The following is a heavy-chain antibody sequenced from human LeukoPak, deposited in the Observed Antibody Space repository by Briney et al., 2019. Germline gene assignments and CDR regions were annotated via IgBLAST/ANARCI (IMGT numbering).Heavy chain of an antibody. CDR3: ARESSSWSQKGYYYDSSGSPFDY. Sequence: NPSETLSLTCAVYGGSFSGYYWSWIRQPPGKGLEWIGEINHSGSTNYNPSLKSRVTISVDTSKNQFSLKLSSVTAADTAVYYCARESSSWSQKGYYYDSSGSPFDYWGQGTLVTVSS. J-gene: IGHJ4*02. CDR2: INHSGST. V-gene: IGHV4-34*01. D-gene: IGHD3-22*01. CDR1: GGSFSGYY.